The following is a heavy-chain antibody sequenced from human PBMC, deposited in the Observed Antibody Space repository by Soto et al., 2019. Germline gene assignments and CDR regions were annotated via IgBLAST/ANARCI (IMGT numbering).Heavy chain of an antibody. V-gene: IGHV3-33*01. D-gene: IGHD2-21*02. CDR3: AREKFGDDFDY. CDR2: LWSDGGNK. CDR1: GFTFSTYA. Sequence: QVQLVESGGGVVQPGRALRVSCVASGFTFSTYAMHWVRQAPGKGLEWMAMLWSDGGNKYYVDSVRGRFTISRDNSKNTLYLQMNSLSAEDTSIYYCAREKFGDDFDYWGQGTLLTVSS. J-gene: IGHJ4*02.